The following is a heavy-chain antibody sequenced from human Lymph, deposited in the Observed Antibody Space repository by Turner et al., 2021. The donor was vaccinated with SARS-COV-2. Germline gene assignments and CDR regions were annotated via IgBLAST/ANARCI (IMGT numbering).Heavy chain of an antibody. V-gene: IGHV4-39*01. Sequence: QLQLQESGPGLVKPSETLSLTCPVSGGSTSSSSYYWGWIRQPPGKGLEWIGSIYYSGSTYYNPSLKSRVNISVDTSKNQFSLKLSSVTAADTAVYYCARAPFIIVLMMYASGYFDNWGQGTLVTVSS. CDR2: IYYSGST. J-gene: IGHJ4*02. D-gene: IGHD2-8*01. CDR1: GGSTSSSSYY. CDR3: ARAPFIIVLMMYASGYFDN.